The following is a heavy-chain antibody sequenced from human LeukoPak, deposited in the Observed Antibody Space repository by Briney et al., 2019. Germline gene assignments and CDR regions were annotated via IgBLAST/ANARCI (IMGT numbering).Heavy chain of an antibody. Sequence: PRGSLRLSCAASGFTFSDYYMSWIRQAPGKGLEWVSYISGSSSTIYYADSVKGRFTISRDNAKNSLYLQMNSLRVEDTAVYYCARDRYSSGWYWFDPWGQGTLVTVSS. J-gene: IGHJ5*02. CDR1: GFTFSDYY. CDR2: ISGSSSTI. CDR3: ARDRYSSGWYWFDP. V-gene: IGHV3-11*04. D-gene: IGHD6-19*01.